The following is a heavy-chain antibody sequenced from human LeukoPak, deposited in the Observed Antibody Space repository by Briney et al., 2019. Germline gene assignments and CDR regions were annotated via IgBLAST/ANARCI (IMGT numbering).Heavy chain of an antibody. V-gene: IGHV3-74*01. CDR2: INSDGSST. D-gene: IGHD5-12*01. J-gene: IGHJ6*03. Sequence: GGSLRLSCAASRFTFSTYWMHWVRQAPGKGLVWVSRINSDGSSTGYADSVKGRFTISRDNSKNTLYLQMNSLRAEDTAVYYCAKTYYSGYALSYYYYMDVWGKGTTVTISS. CDR3: AKTYYSGYALSYYYYMDV. CDR1: RFTFSTYW.